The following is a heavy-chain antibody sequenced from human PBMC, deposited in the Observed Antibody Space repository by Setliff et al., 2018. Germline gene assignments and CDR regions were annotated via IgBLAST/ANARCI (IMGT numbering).Heavy chain of an antibody. CDR3: RQAVVGRDVFDI. D-gene: IGHD1-1*01. CDR2: ISHSGST. Sequence: PSETLSLTCAVYGGSFSTYYWSWIRQPPGKGLEWIGEISHSGSTNYNPSLKSRVTMSVDTSKNQFSLTLTSVTAADTALYYCRQAVVGRDVFDIWGQGTVVTVSS. V-gene: IGHV4-34*01. CDR1: GGSFSTYY. J-gene: IGHJ3*02.